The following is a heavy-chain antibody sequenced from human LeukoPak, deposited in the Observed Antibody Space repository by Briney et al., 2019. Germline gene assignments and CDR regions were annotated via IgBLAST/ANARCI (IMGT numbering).Heavy chain of an antibody. J-gene: IGHJ4*02. CDR2: IYPGGGST. CDR3: ARDNDFDY. V-gene: IGHV1-46*01. CDR1: GYTLPKYF. D-gene: IGHD2-8*01. Sequence: GASVKVSCQGSGYTLPKYFIHWGRQGPGQGLEWMGIIYPGGGSTSYAQKFQGRVTMTRDMSTSTVYMELSSLRSEDTAVYYCARDNDFDYWGQGTLVTVSS.